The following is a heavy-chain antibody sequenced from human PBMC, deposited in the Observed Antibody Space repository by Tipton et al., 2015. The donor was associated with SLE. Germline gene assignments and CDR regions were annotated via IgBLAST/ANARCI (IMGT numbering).Heavy chain of an antibody. D-gene: IGHD3-3*01. CDR3: ARELDFWSGHFDY. CDR1: GASISRGSYF. Sequence: TLSLTCAVSGASISRGSYFWNWIRQPAGKGLEWIGRIYTSGSTQYNPSLKSRVSISVDTSKNQFSLKVNSVTAADTVVYYCARELDFWSGHFDYWGQGTLVSVSS. J-gene: IGHJ4*02. V-gene: IGHV4-61*02. CDR2: IYTSGST.